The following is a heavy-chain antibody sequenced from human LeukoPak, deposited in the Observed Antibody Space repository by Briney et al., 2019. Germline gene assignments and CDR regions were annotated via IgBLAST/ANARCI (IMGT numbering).Heavy chain of an antibody. V-gene: IGHV1-18*01. J-gene: IGHJ4*02. CDR3: AREFGHCSGDNCFYFFDS. Sequence: ASVKVSCKASGYTFTNYNISWVRQAPGQGLQWMGWINTDKGHTNFFPNFQGRVTVTTDSSTNTAYMELRRLRSDDTAVYYCAREFGHCSGDNCFYFFDSWGQGSLVTVSS. CDR1: GYTFTNYN. CDR2: INTDKGHT. D-gene: IGHD2-15*01.